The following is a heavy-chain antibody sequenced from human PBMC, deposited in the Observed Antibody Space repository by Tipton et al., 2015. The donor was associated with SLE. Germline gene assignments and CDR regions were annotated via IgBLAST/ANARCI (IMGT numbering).Heavy chain of an antibody. J-gene: IGHJ2*01. Sequence: TLSLTCTVSGGSIRRSDCYWGWIRQPPGKGLQWIGAMFYSGSAHYNPSLKGRVAISVDTSRNQFSLKLNSMTAADTAVYYCARDPLGAYASVPNCYFDLWGRGTLVTVSS. CDR1: GGSIRRSDCY. V-gene: IGHV4-39*07. CDR2: MFYSGSA. CDR3: ARDPLGAYASVPNCYFDL. D-gene: IGHD3-10*01.